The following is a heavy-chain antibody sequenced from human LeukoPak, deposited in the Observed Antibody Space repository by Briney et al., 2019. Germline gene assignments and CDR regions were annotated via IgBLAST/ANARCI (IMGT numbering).Heavy chain of an antibody. D-gene: IGHD6-19*01. J-gene: IGHJ4*02. V-gene: IGHV4-34*01. Sequence: SETLSLTCTVSGGSISSYYWSWIRQPPGKGLEWIGEINHSGSTNYNPSLKSRVTISVDTSKNQFSLKLSSVTAADTAVYYCVRGGIAVANDYWGQGTLVTVSS. CDR3: VRGGIAVANDY. CDR1: GGSISSYY. CDR2: INHSGST.